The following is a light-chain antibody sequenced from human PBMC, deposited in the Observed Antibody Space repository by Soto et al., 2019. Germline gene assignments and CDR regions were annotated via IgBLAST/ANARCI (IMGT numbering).Light chain of an antibody. CDR2: EVN. CDR3: SSHGGNSPDV. J-gene: IGLJ1*01. Sequence: QSALTQPPSASGSPGQSVAISCTGTTGDIGNYNFVSWYQQHPGKAPKLLIFEVNKRPSGVPDRFSGSKSGNTASLTVSGLQAEDEADYSCSSHGGNSPDVFGTGTKLTVL. CDR1: TGDIGNYNF. V-gene: IGLV2-8*01.